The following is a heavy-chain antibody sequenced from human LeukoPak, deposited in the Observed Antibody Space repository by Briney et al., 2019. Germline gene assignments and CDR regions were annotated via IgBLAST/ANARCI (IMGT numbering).Heavy chain of an antibody. Sequence: SETLSLTCAVYGGSFSGYYWSWIRQPPGKGLEWIGEINHSGSTNYNPSLKSRVTISVDTSKNQFSLKLSSVTAADTAVYYCARVIWVDTAVVLYYGMDVWGQGTTVTVSS. J-gene: IGHJ6*02. CDR3: ARVIWVDTAVVLYYGMDV. CDR1: GGSFSGYY. D-gene: IGHD5-18*01. CDR2: INHSGST. V-gene: IGHV4-34*01.